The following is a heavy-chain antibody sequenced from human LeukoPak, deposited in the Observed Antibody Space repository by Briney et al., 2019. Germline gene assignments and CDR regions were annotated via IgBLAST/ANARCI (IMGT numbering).Heavy chain of an antibody. Sequence: GGSLRLSCTASGFTFTTYWMHWVRQAPGKGLVWVSRINTDGSSASYADSVKGRLTISRDTAKNTLYLQMNSLRAEDTAVYYCARGSGGYYDSGRRYYYGMDVWGQGTTVTVSS. D-gene: IGHD3-22*01. V-gene: IGHV3-74*01. J-gene: IGHJ6*02. CDR2: INTDGSSA. CDR3: ARGSGGYYDSGRRYYYGMDV. CDR1: GFTFTTYW.